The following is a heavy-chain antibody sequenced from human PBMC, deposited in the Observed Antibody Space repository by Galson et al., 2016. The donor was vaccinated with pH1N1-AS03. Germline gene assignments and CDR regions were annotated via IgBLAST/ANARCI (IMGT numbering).Heavy chain of an antibody. Sequence: SETLSLTCSVSGASISSRSYHWVWIRQPPGKGLEWIGIVDYNVGTYYNPSLKSRVTIPADTSNNRFSLRLTSVTAADTAIYYWATYMAGEGGRGYWGPGTLVTVSS. D-gene: IGHD3-10*01. V-gene: IGHV4-39*02. CDR1: GASISSRSYH. CDR2: VDYNVGT. J-gene: IGHJ4*02. CDR3: ATYMAGEGGRGY.